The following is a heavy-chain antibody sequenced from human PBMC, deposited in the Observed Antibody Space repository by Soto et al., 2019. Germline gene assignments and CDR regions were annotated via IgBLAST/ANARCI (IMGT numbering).Heavy chain of an antibody. CDR1: GSTFSNHA. J-gene: IGHJ4*02. CDR2: ITGTGGST. Sequence: EVQLLESGGGLVQPGGSLRISCAASGSTFSNHAMSWVRQAPGKGLEWVSAITGTGGSTYYGDSVRGRFTISRDNPKNTLYLQMNSLRAEDTAVYYCAKEVIRCVHFDDWGQGALVTVSS. D-gene: IGHD3-22*01. V-gene: IGHV3-23*01. CDR3: AKEVIRCVHFDD.